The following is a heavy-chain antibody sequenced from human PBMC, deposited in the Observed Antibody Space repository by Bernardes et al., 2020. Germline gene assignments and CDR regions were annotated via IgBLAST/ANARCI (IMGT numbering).Heavy chain of an antibody. Sequence: SETLSLTCTVSGGSINSDNWWSWVRQPPGKGLEWIGEIYHRGNTNYNPSLKSRVTVSVDKSKNQFSVNLRSVTAADTAVYYCARVERGKGYLQDWGQGTLVTVTS. J-gene: IGHJ1*01. V-gene: IGHV4-4*02. D-gene: IGHD1-1*01. CDR2: IYHRGNT. CDR1: GGSINSDNW. CDR3: ARVERGKGYLQD.